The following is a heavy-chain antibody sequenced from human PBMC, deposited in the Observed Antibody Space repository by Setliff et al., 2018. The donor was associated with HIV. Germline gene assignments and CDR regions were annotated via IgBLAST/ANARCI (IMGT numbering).Heavy chain of an antibody. J-gene: IGHJ4*02. CDR1: GGSISSGSYY. V-gene: IGHV4-61*02. CDR2: IYTSGST. CDR3: AGSWSGYPLSFGY. D-gene: IGHD3-3*01. Sequence: SETLSLTCTVSGGSISSGSYYWSWIRQPAGKGLEWIGRIYTSGSTNYNPSLKSRVAISVDTSKNQFSLKLSSVTAADTAVYYCAGSWSGYPLSFGYWGQGTLVTVSS.